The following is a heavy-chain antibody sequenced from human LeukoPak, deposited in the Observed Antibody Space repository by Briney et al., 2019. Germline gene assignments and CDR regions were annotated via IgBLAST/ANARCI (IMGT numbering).Heavy chain of an antibody. D-gene: IGHD3-10*01. V-gene: IGHV3-73*01. J-gene: IGHJ4*02. Sequence: GGSLRLSCASGFTFSGSALHWVRQASGKGLEWVGRIRSTANGYATAYAASVKGRFTISRDDSKNTAYLQMDSLKTEDTAVYYCTGNYYGSGSYADFDYWGQGTLVTVSS. CDR3: TGNYYGSGSYADFDY. CDR2: IRSTANGYAT. CDR1: GFTFSGSA.